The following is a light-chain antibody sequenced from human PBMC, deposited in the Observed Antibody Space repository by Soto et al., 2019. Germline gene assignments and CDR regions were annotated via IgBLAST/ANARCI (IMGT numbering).Light chain of an antibody. Sequence: EVVLPQSPGTLSLSPGERATLSCRASQSVSSTYLAWYQQRPGQAPRLLIYGASTRATDIPDRISGSGSGTDFTLTVSRLEPEDFAVYYCQHYGSTPWSFGQGTKVDLK. CDR1: QSVSSTY. CDR3: QHYGSTPWS. CDR2: GAS. V-gene: IGKV3-20*01. J-gene: IGKJ1*01.